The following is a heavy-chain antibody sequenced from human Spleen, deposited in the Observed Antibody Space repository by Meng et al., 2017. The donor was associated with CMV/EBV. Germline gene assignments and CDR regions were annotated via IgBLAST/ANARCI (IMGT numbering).Heavy chain of an antibody. CDR3: ARAGETILVVVFDP. D-gene: IGHD3-10*01. Sequence: GGSMSETRKYWGWIRQAPGKGLEWIGSISYGGATHYNPSLKSRVRISLDKPKNQFSLSLNSVTAADTATYYCARAGETILVVVFDPWGQGTLVTVSS. J-gene: IGHJ5*02. CDR1: GGSMSETRKY. V-gene: IGHV4-39*07. CDR2: ISYGGAT.